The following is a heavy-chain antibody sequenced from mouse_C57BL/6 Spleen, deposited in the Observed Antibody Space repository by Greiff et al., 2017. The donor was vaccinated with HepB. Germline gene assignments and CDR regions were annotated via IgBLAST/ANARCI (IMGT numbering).Heavy chain of an antibody. CDR2: IYPGDGDT. CDR3: ARATGTGFAY. J-gene: IGHJ3*01. Sequence: VKLMESGPELVKPGASVKISCKASGYAFSSSWMNWVKQRPGKGLEWIGRIYPGDGDTNYNGKFKGKATLTADKSSSTAYIQLSSLTSEDSAVYFCARATGTGFAYWGQGTLVTVSA. CDR1: GYAFSSSW. D-gene: IGHD4-1*02. V-gene: IGHV1-82*01.